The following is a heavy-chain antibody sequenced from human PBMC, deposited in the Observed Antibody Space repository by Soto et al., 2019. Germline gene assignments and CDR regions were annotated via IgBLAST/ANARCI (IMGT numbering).Heavy chain of an antibody. CDR2: VSHDGTLY. D-gene: IGHD2-8*02. V-gene: IGHV3-30*18. Sequence: QVQLVESGGGVVQPGRSLRLSCSASGFIYSSCAMHWVRQVPGKGLEWLAVVSHDGTLYPYADSVRGRFTISRDNSRKMLYLQMNSLRLDDTAVYYCVKDRSDTWSFDNWGQGTLVTVSS. CDR1: GFIYSSCA. CDR3: VKDRSDTWSFDN. J-gene: IGHJ4*02.